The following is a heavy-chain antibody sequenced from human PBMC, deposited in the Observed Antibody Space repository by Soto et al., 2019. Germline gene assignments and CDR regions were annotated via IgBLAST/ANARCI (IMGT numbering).Heavy chain of an antibody. D-gene: IGHD3-3*01. CDR3: STRRCDVLSGLTFYYYATDV. V-gene: IGHV3-15*01. Sequence: EVQLVESGGGLVKPGGSLRLSCAASGFTFSDAWMSWVRQAPGKGLEWVGRIKSKTDYGTTDYAAPVKGRFTISRDDSTNTMYLQRTSLKTEDTAVEYRSTRRCDVLSGLTFYYYATDVWGQGTTVTVSS. CDR2: IKSKTDYGTT. J-gene: IGHJ6*02. CDR1: GFTFSDAW.